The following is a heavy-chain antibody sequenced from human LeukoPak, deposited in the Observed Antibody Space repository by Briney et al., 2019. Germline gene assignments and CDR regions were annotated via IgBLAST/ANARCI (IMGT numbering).Heavy chain of an antibody. CDR2: INHSGST. V-gene: IGHV4-34*01. Sequence: TSETLSLTCAVYGGSFSGYYWSWIRQPPGKGLEWIGEINHSGSTNYNPSLKSRVTISVDTSKNQFSLKLSSVTAADTAVYSCARGEPRAYSSTARWFDPWGQGTLVTVSS. CDR3: ARGEPRAYSSTARWFDP. CDR1: GGSFSGYY. D-gene: IGHD6-13*01. J-gene: IGHJ5*02.